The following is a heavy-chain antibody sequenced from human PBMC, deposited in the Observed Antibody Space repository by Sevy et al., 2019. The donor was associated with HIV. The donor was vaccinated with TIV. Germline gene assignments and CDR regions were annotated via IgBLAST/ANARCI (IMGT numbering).Heavy chain of an antibody. D-gene: IGHD1-26*01. CDR3: VKDRSGSYSFDY. J-gene: IGHJ4*02. CDR2: ISWSSGNI. V-gene: IGHV3-9*01. Sequence: GGSLRLSCAASGFTFDDYTMNWVRQAPGKGLEWVSGISWSSGNIAYADSVEGRFTISRDNAKNSLYLQMNSLRVEDTALYYCVKDRSGSYSFDYWGRGTLVTVSS. CDR1: GFTFDDYT.